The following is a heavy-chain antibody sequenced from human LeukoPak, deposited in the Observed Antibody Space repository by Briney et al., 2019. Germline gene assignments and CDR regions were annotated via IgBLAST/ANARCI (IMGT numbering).Heavy chain of an antibody. CDR2: INHSGST. CDR1: GGSFSGYY. Sequence: SETLSLTCAVYGGSFSGYYWSWIRQPPGKGLEWIGEINHSGSTNYNPSLKSRVTISVDTSKNQFSLKLSSVTAADTAVYYCARHGDYGSGATLGYWGQGTLVTVSS. D-gene: IGHD3-10*01. CDR3: ARHGDYGSGATLGY. J-gene: IGHJ4*02. V-gene: IGHV4-34*01.